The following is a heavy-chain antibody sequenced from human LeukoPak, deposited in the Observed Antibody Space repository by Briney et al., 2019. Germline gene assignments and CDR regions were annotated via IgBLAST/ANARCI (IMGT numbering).Heavy chain of an antibody. J-gene: IGHJ4*02. Sequence: GGSLRLSCAASGFTVNNNYMSWGRQAPGEGLEWVSGIYSGGSTYYADSVKGRFTISRDNSKNTLYLQMNSLRAEDTAVYYCARAGLVYYFDYWGQGTLVTVSS. CDR1: GFTVNNNY. V-gene: IGHV3-53*01. CDR3: ARAGLVYYFDY. D-gene: IGHD3/OR15-3a*01. CDR2: IYSGGST.